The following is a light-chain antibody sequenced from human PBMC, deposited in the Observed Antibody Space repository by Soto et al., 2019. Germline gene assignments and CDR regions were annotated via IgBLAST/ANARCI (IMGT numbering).Light chain of an antibody. CDR1: QSVSTY. V-gene: IGKV3-15*01. CDR3: KQYNTWPPFT. Sequence: EIVLTQSPATLSLSPGESATLSCRASQSVSTYLAWYQQKPGQAPRLLILGASTRATGIPARFSGSGSGTEFTLTISSLQSEDFAVYYCKQYNTWPPFTFGQGTRLEI. J-gene: IGKJ5*01. CDR2: GAS.